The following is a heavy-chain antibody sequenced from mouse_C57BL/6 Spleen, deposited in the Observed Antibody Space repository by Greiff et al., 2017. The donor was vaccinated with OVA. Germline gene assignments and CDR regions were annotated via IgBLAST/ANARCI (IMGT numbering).Heavy chain of an antibody. CDR3: ARSPYYYGSSPSYFDY. Sequence: EVQVVESGPELVKPGDSVKISCKASGYSFTGYFMNWVMQSHGKSLEWIGRINPYNGDTFYNQKFKGKATLTVDKSSSTAHMEIRSLTSEDSAVYYCARSPYYYGSSPSYFDYWGQGTTLTVSS. V-gene: IGHV1-20*01. D-gene: IGHD1-1*01. CDR1: GYSFTGYF. CDR2: INPYNGDT. J-gene: IGHJ2*01.